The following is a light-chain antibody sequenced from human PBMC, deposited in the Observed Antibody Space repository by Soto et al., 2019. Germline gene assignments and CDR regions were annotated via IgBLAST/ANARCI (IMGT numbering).Light chain of an antibody. CDR3: QSYDSILSGLWV. Sequence: QSVLTQPPSVSGAPGQRVTISCTGSSSNIGAGYDVHWYQQLPGTAPKLLIYGNSNRPSGVPDRFSGSKSGTSASLAITGLQAEDEADYYCQSYDSILSGLWVFGGGTKLTVL. CDR2: GNS. V-gene: IGLV1-40*01. J-gene: IGLJ3*02. CDR1: SSNIGAGYD.